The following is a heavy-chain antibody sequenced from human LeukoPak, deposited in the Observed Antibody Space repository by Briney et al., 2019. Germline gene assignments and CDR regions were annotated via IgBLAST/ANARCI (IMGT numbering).Heavy chain of an antibody. CDR3: ARECVVVRPFDY. J-gene: IGHJ4*02. D-gene: IGHD2-2*01. CDR1: GFTFSNSA. CDR2: ISNDGGEK. V-gene: IGHV3-30*04. Sequence: GGSLRLACAASGFTFSNSAMHWVRQAPGKGLEWVAVISNDGGEKYYADSVKGRFTISRDNSKNTLYLQMNSLRTEDTAVYYCARECVVVRPFDYWGQGTLVTVSS.